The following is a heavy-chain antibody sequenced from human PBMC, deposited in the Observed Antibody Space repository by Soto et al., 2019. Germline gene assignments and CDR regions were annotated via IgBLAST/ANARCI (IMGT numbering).Heavy chain of an antibody. CDR2: ISVSGGST. CDR3: AKDRPRQAGNDYDFWSCYSSPTSHYCYGMDV. CDR1: RLLCSSSA. D-gene: IGHD3-3*01. V-gene: IGHV3-23*01. J-gene: IGHJ6*02. Sequence: GSLGLSCSASRLLCSSSATRWVPQAPRKGLEGVSAISVSGGSTYYADSVKGRFTISRDNSKNTLYLQMNSRRAEDTAVYYCAKDRPRQAGNDYDFWSCYSSPTSHYCYGMDVWGQGTMVTVSS.